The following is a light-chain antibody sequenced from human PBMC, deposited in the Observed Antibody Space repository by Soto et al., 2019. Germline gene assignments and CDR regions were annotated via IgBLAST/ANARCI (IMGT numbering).Light chain of an antibody. V-gene: IGKV3-15*01. CDR3: QQYNTWPRT. J-gene: IGKJ4*01. CDR2: GAA. CDR1: QSVSSN. Sequence: VLTQSAAIQNVSTGERATLSCRASQSVSSNLAWYQQKPGQAPRLLIYGAAPRATGIPARFSGSGSGTEFTLTIRSLQSEDFAVYYCQQYNTWPRTFGGGTKVDIK.